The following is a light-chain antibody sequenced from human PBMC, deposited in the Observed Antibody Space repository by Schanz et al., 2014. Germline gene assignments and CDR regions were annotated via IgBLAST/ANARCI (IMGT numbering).Light chain of an antibody. CDR3: QQYNISPST. J-gene: IGKJ4*01. CDR1: QSVSSK. CDR2: GAS. V-gene: IGKV3-15*01. Sequence: EIVMTQSPATLSVSPGERATLSCRASQSVSSKLAWYQQKHGQAPRLLIYGASTRASGIPDRFSGSGSGTDFALTISRLDPEDFAVYYCQQYNISPSTFGRGTKVEIK.